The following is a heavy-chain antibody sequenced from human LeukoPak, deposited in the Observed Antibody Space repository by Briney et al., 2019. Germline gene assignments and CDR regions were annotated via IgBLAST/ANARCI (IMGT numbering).Heavy chain of an antibody. Sequence: PGGSLRLSCAASGFTFSSYEMNWVRQAPGKGLEWVSSISSSSSYIYYADSVKGRFTMSRDNAKNSLYLQMNSLRAEDTAVYYCVTEVGFWSGGDYWGQGTLVTVSS. J-gene: IGHJ4*02. D-gene: IGHD3-3*01. CDR3: VTEVGFWSGGDY. CDR1: GFTFSSYE. CDR2: ISSSSSYI. V-gene: IGHV3-21*01.